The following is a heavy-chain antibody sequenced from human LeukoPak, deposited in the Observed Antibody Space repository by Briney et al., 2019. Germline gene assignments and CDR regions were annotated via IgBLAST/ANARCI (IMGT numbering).Heavy chain of an antibody. CDR1: GFTFSGSA. J-gene: IGHJ1*01. V-gene: IGHV3-73*01. CDR3: TRHSPSYYYDSSGYYRIAEYFQH. Sequence: PGGSLRLSCAASGFTFSGSAMHWVRQAPGKGLEWVGRIRSKANSYATAYAASVKGRFTTSRDDSKNTAYLQMNSLKTEDTAVYYCTRHSPSYYYDSSGYYRIAEYFQHWGQGTLVTVSS. D-gene: IGHD3-22*01. CDR2: IRSKANSYAT.